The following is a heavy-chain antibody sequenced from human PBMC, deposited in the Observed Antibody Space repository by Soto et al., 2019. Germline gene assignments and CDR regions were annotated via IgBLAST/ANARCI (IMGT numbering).Heavy chain of an antibody. CDR1: GFTVSNNY. V-gene: IGHV3-53*05. J-gene: IGHJ4*02. CDR2: IYSGGST. CDR3: ATYTSLDY. Sequence: EVQLVETGGGLIQPGGSLRLSCAASGFTVSNNYMSWVRQAPGKGLEWVSLIYSGGSTFYADSVKGRFTISRDNSKNTLFLQMNSLRAEDTAVYFCATYTSLDYWGQGTLVTVPS. D-gene: IGHD2-2*02.